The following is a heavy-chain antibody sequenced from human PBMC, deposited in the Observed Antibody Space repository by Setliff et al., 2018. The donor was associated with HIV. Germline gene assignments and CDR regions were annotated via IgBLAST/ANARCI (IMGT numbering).Heavy chain of an antibody. CDR3: ARVSGTYHGHSKFYTDV. Sequence: GGSLRLSCAASGFTFSSYWMSWVRQAPGKGLEWVANIKQDGSEKYYADSVRGRFTVSRDNSRNTVFLQMDSLTAEDSGLYHCARVSGTYHGHSKFYTDVWGKGTAVTVSS. D-gene: IGHD1-26*01. CDR2: IKQDGSEK. V-gene: IGHV3-7*01. J-gene: IGHJ6*03. CDR1: GFTFSSYW.